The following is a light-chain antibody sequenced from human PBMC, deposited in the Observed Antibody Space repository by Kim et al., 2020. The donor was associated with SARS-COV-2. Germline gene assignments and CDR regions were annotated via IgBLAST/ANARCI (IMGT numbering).Light chain of an antibody. CDR3: CSYAGSYTRV. J-gene: IGLJ3*02. CDR1: SSDGGGYNY. CDR2: DVS. V-gene: IGLV2-11*01. Sequence: GQSVTTSCTGTSSDGGGYNYVSWYQQHPGKAPKLMIYDVSKRPSGVPDRFSGSKSGNTASLTISGLQAEDEADYYCCSYAGSYTRVFGGGTKLTVL.